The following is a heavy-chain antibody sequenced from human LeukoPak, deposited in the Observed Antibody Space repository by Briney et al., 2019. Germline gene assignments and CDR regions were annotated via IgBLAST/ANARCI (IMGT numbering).Heavy chain of an antibody. CDR1: GFTFSTYS. J-gene: IGHJ4*02. V-gene: IGHV3-21*01. Sequence: GGSLRLSCAASGFTFSTYSMNWVRRAPGKGLEWVSSISSDSNYIYHVDSVKGRFTISRDNARNTLYLQMNSLRAEDTAVYYCAKSDYFGSWGQGTLVTVSS. CDR3: AKSDYFGS. CDR2: ISSDSNYI.